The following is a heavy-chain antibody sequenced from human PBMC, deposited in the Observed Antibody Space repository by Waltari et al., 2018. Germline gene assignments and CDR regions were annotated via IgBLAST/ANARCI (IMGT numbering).Heavy chain of an antibody. J-gene: IGHJ5*02. D-gene: IGHD2-2*01. Sequence: EVQLVESGGGLVQPGRSLRLSCAASGFTFSSYWMTWVRQAPGKGLEWVANIKPDGSETNYVDSVEGRFTISRDNAKNSLYLQMNSLGAEDSAVYYCAREKFVVPANSWFDPWGQGTLVTVSS. CDR2: IKPDGSET. V-gene: IGHV3-7*01. CDR1: GFTFSSYW. CDR3: AREKFVVPANSWFDP.